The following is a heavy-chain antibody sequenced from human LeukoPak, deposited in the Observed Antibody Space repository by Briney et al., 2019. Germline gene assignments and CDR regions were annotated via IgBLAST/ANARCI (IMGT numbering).Heavy chain of an antibody. CDR3: AGSDTIGYLPREWDYWYFDR. D-gene: IGHD3-22*01. Sequence: GGSLRLSCAASGFTFSRYSMNWVRQAPGKGLEWVSSISIGNTYIYYADSVKGRFTISRDNAKNSLYLQLNSLRAEDTTVYYCAGSDTIGYLPREWDYWYFDRWGRGTLVTVSS. V-gene: IGHV3-21*03. CDR2: ISIGNTYI. J-gene: IGHJ2*01. CDR1: GFTFSRYS.